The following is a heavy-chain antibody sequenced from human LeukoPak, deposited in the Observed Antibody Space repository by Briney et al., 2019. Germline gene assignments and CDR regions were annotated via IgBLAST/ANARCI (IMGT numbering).Heavy chain of an antibody. CDR1: GGSISSGSYY. V-gene: IGHV4-61*02. J-gene: IGHJ4*02. CDR2: IYTSGST. D-gene: IGHD6-13*01. Sequence: SQTLSLTCTVSGGSISSGSYYWSWIRQPAGKGLEWIGRIYTSGSTNYNPSLKSRVTMSVDTSKNQFSLKLSSVTAADTAVYYCARDGAAAGLDYWGQGTLVTVSS. CDR3: ARDGAAAGLDY.